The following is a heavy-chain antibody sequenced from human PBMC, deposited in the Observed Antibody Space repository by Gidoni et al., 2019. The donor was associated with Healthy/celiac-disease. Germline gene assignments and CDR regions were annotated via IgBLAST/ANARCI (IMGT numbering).Heavy chain of an antibody. CDR2: INAGNGNT. CDR3: ARESVATIIDWYFDL. D-gene: IGHD5-12*01. V-gene: IGHV1-3*01. Sequence: QVQLVQSGAEVKKPGASVKVSCKASGYTFTSYAMHWVRQAPGQRLEWMGWINAGNGNTKYSQKFQGRVTITRDTSASTAYMELSSLRSEDTAVYYCARESVATIIDWYFDLWGRGTLVTVSS. CDR1: GYTFTSYA. J-gene: IGHJ2*01.